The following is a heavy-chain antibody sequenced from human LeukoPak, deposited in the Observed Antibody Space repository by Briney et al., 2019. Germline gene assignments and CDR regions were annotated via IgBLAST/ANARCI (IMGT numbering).Heavy chain of an antibody. Sequence: KPSETLSLTCAVYGGSFSGYYWSWMRQPPGKSLEWIGEINHSGSTNYNPSLKSRVTISVDTSQNQFSLKLSSVTAADTAVYYCARNGPGAFDIWGQGTMVTVSS. CDR3: ARNGPGAFDI. V-gene: IGHV4-34*01. J-gene: IGHJ3*02. CDR2: INHSGST. CDR1: GGSFSGYY.